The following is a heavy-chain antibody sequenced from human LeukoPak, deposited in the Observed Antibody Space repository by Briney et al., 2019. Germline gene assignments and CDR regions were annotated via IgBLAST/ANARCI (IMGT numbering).Heavy chain of an antibody. Sequence: SETLSLTCTVSGGSISSYYWSWIRQPPGKGLEWIGYIYYSGSTNYNPSLKSRVTMSVDTSKNQFSLKLSSVTAADTAAYYCARAGYSSRQNWFDPWGQGTLVTVSS. D-gene: IGHD6-13*01. CDR3: ARAGYSSRQNWFDP. J-gene: IGHJ5*02. CDR1: GGSISSYY. CDR2: IYYSGST. V-gene: IGHV4-59*12.